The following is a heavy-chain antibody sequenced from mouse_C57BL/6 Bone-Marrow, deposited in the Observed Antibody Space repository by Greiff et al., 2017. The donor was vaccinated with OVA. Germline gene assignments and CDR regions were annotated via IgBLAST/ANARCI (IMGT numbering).Heavy chain of an antibody. J-gene: IGHJ4*01. V-gene: IGHV1-9*01. Sequence: QVQLQQSGAELMKPGASVKLSCKATGYTFTGYWIEWVKQRPGHGLEWIGEILPGSGSTNYNEKFKGKATFTADTSSNTAYMQHSRLTTEDSAIYDCARGIDYDGDYYAMDYWGQGTSVTVSS. D-gene: IGHD2-4*01. CDR3: ARGIDYDGDYYAMDY. CDR2: ILPGSGST. CDR1: GYTFTGYW.